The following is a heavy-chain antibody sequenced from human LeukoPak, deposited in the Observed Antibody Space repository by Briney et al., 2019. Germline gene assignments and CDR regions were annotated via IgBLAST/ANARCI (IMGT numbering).Heavy chain of an antibody. CDR1: GGSISSYY. V-gene: IGHV4-59*08. Sequence: SETLSLTCTVSGGSISSYYWSWIRQPPGKGLEWIGYIYYSGSTNYNPSLKSRVTISVDTSKNQFSLKLSSVTAADTAVYYCARHRPYYDSSGYYSHFDYWGQGTLVTVSS. CDR2: IYYSGST. CDR3: ARHRPYYDSSGYYSHFDY. J-gene: IGHJ4*02. D-gene: IGHD3-22*01.